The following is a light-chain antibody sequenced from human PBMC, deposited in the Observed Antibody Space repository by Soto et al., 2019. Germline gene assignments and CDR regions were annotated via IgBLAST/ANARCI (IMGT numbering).Light chain of an antibody. J-gene: IGKJ1*01. CDR1: QSISSW. CDR3: QQYNSYSWT. CDR2: KAS. V-gene: IGKV1-5*03. Sequence: DIQMTQSPSTLSASVGDRVTITCRASQSISSWLAWYQQKPGKAPKRLIYKASSLESGVPSRFSGSGSGTAFPLTISSLQPDDFATYYCQQYNSYSWTFGQGTKVEIK.